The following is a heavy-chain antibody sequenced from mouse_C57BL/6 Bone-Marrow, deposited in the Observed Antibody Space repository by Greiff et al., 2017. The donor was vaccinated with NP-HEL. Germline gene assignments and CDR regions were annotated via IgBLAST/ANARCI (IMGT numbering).Heavy chain of an antibody. CDR3: ARHGSSYGDYAMDY. D-gene: IGHD1-1*01. CDR2: IYPRDGST. V-gene: IGHV1-85*01. CDR1: GYTFTSYD. Sequence: QVQLKQSGPELVKPGASVKLSCKASGYTFTSYDINWVKQRPGQGLEWIGWIYPRDGSTKYNEKFKGKATLTVDTSSSTAYMELHSLTSEDSAVYFCARHGSSYGDYAMDYWGQGTSVTVSS. J-gene: IGHJ4*01.